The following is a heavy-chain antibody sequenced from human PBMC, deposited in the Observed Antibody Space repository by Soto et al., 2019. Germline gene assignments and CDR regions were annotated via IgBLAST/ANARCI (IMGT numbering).Heavy chain of an antibody. CDR2: ISYDGSNN. J-gene: IGHJ4*02. V-gene: IGHV3-30-3*01. D-gene: IGHD2-2*01. CDR1: GFTFRNYA. CDR3: ARENYAEYYFDY. Sequence: QVQLVESGGGVVQPGRSLGLSCATSGFTFRNYAMHWVRQAPGKGLEWVAVISYDGSNNYYADSVKGRFTISRDNSKTTLYLQMNSLRAEDTAVYYCARENYAEYYFDYWGQGPLVAVSS.